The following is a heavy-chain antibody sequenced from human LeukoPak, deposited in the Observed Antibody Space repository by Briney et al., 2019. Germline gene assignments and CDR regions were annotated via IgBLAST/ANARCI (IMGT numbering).Heavy chain of an antibody. V-gene: IGHV1-46*01. J-gene: IGHJ4*02. D-gene: IGHD3-3*01. Sequence: GASVKVSCKASGYTFTTYYINWVRQAPGQGLEWMGIISPSVGSTSYAQKFQDRVAMTRDTSTSTVYMQLTSLRFEDTAVYYCVRGGYDFSSRYYPSLWGQGTLVTVSS. CDR3: VRGGYDFSSRYYPSL. CDR1: GYTFTTYY. CDR2: ISPSVGST.